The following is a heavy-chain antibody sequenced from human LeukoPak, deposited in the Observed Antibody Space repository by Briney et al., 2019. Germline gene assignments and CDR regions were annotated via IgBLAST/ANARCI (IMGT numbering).Heavy chain of an antibody. CDR2: MSTNSGNK. Sequence: GASVKVSCKAAGYTFTSYDINLVRQATGPGLEWMGWMSTNSGNKGYAQKFQGRVTMTRNTSISTAYMELSSLRSEDTAVYYCARPGRKSTSPTDYWGQGTLVTVSS. CDR3: ARPGRKSTSPTDY. V-gene: IGHV1-8*01. CDR1: GYTFTSYD. J-gene: IGHJ4*02. D-gene: IGHD2-2*01.